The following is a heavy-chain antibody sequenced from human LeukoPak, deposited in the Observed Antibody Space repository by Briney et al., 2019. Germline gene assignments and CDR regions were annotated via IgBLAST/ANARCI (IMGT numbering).Heavy chain of an antibody. J-gene: IGHJ3*02. CDR2: MNPNSGNA. Sequence: ASVKVSCKASGYTFTSYDISWVRQATGQGLEWMGWMNPNSGNAGYAQRFQGRVTMTRNNSISTAYMELTSLRSEDTAVYYCARDQYFNLPDDAFDIWGQGTMVTVSS. V-gene: IGHV1-8*01. CDR3: ARDQYFNLPDDAFDI. D-gene: IGHD2/OR15-2a*01. CDR1: GYTFTSYD.